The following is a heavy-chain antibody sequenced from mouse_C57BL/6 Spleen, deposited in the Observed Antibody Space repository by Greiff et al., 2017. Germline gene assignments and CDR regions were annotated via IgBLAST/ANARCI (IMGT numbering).Heavy chain of an antibody. CDR2: INPSTGGT. Sequence: VQLKESGPELVKPGASVKISCKASGYSFTGYYMNWVKQSPEKSLEWIGEINPSTGGTTYNQKFKAKATLTVDKSSSTAYMQLKSLTSEDSAVYSCARGDDGYYVGAMDYWGQGTSVTVSS. CDR1: GYSFTGYY. V-gene: IGHV1-42*01. D-gene: IGHD2-3*01. CDR3: ARGDDGYYVGAMDY. J-gene: IGHJ4*01.